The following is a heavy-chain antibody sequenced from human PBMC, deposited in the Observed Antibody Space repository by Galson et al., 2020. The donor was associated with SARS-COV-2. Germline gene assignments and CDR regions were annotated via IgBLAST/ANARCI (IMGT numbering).Heavy chain of an antibody. CDR3: ARALGVTVFGVVNRGLDV. Sequence: GESLKISCAASGFTFSDYYMSWIRQAPGKGLEWVSYISSTGGTKFYADSLKGRFTISRDNAKDSMYLEMNNLRAEDTAVYYCARALGVTVFGVVNRGLDVWGQGTTVTVSS. CDR2: ISSTGGTK. J-gene: IGHJ6*02. D-gene: IGHD3-3*01. V-gene: IGHV3-11*01. CDR1: GFTFSDYY.